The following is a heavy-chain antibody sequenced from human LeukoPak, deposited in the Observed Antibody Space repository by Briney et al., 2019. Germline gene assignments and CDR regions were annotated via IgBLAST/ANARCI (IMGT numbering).Heavy chain of an antibody. D-gene: IGHD5-18*01. V-gene: IGHV3-74*01. CDR2: FNGNGSRT. J-gene: IGHJ4*02. Sequence: PGGSLRLSCAASGFTLSSYWMHSVRHAPGKGLVWVARFNGNGSRTSYADSVKGRFTISRDNAKNTLYLQMNSLSDDDTAVYYCARAGYTYGFDYWGQGTLVTVSS. CDR3: ARAGYTYGFDY. CDR1: GFTLSSYW.